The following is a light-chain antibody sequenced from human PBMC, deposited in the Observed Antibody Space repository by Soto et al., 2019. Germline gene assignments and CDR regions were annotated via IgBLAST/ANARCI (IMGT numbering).Light chain of an antibody. V-gene: IGLV2-14*01. CDR3: SSYTSSSSYV. CDR1: SSDIGGYNY. Sequence: QCVLTRPASVSGAAGESITISCPGTSSDIGGYNYVSWYQQHPGKAPKLMIYDVSNRPSGVSNRFSGSKSGNTASLTISGLQAEDEADYYCSSYTSSSSYVFGTGTKVTVL. CDR2: DVS. J-gene: IGLJ1*01.